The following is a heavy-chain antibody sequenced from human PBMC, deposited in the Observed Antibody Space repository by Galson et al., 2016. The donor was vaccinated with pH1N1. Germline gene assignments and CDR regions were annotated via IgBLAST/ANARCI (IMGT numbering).Heavy chain of an antibody. CDR3: TRENHHKFDY. CDR2: ITQSPEGYDP. Sequence: SLRLSCAASGFTLGDFYMDWVRQAPGKGLEWVGRITQSPEGYDPQDAASLEGRFIISRDDYKHLLVLQMNRLHTEDTAVYYCTRENHHKFDYWGQGTLVTVSS. J-gene: IGHJ4*02. V-gene: IGHV3-72*01. D-gene: IGHD1-14*01. CDR1: GFTLGDFY.